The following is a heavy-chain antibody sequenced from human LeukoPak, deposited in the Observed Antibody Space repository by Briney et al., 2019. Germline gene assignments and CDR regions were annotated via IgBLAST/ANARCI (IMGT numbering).Heavy chain of an antibody. CDR2: ISGSGGST. V-gene: IGHV3-23*01. CDR3: AKLSSGNLYYFDY. Sequence: GGSLRLSCAASGFTFSSYAMSWVRQAPGKGLEWVSGISGSGGSTYYADSVKGRFTISRDNSKNTLYLQMNSLRAEDTAVYYCAKLSSGNLYYFDYWGQGTLVTVSS. CDR1: GFTFSSYA. J-gene: IGHJ4*02. D-gene: IGHD3-3*01.